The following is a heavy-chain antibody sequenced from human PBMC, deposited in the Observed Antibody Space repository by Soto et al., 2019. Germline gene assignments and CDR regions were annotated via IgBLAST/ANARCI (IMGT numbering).Heavy chain of an antibody. CDR2: ILSDGRNE. CDR1: GFTFSYYG. Sequence: GGSLRLSCAASGFTFSYYGMHWVRQAPGKGLDWVTLILSDGRNEYYADSVKGRFTISRDNSKNTVYLQMDSLRGDDTAVYYCAKDWGDCKNPIDHWGQGTLVTVSS. CDR3: AKDWGDCKNPIDH. V-gene: IGHV3-30*02. D-gene: IGHD7-27*01. J-gene: IGHJ4*02.